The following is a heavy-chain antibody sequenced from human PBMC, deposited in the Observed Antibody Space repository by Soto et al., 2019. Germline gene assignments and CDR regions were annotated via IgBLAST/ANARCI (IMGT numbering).Heavy chain of an antibody. CDR3: ARDSTPRSYYYYMDV. J-gene: IGHJ6*03. CDR2: ISSSSSYI. V-gene: IGHV3-21*01. Sequence: GGSLRLSCAASGFTFSSYSMNWVRQAPGKGLEWVSSISSSSSYIYYADSVKGRFTISRDNAKNSLYLQMNSLRAEDTAVYYCARDSTPRSYYYYMDVWGKGTTVTVSS. CDR1: GFTFSSYS.